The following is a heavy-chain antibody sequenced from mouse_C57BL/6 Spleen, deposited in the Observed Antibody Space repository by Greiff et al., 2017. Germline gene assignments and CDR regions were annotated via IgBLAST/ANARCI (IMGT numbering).Heavy chain of an antibody. J-gene: IGHJ1*03. CDR1: GFSLTSYG. V-gene: IGHV2-2*01. D-gene: IGHD2-1*01. CDR2: IWSGGST. CDR3: ARKGNCGRDFDV. Sequence: QVQLKQSGPGLVQPSQSLSITCTVSGFSLTSYGVHWVRQSPGKGLEWLGVIWSGGSTDYNAAFISRLSISKDNSKSQVFFKMNSLQAYDTAIYYCARKGNCGRDFDVWGTGTTVTVSS.